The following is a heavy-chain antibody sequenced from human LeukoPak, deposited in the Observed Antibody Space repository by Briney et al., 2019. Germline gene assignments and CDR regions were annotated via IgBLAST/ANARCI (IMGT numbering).Heavy chain of an antibody. CDR1: GFTFRTYS. Sequence: PGGSLRLSCAASGFTFRTYSMNWVRQAPGKGLEWVSSISGSSSYIYYADSLKARFTISRDNAKNSLYLQMNSLRAEDTAVYYCARTKEMASISYFDSWGQGTLVTVSS. CDR2: ISGSSSYI. CDR3: ARTKEMASISYFDS. J-gene: IGHJ4*02. V-gene: IGHV3-21*01. D-gene: IGHD5-24*01.